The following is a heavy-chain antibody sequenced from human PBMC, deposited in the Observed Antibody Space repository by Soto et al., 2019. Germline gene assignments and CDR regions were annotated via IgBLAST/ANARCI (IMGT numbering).Heavy chain of an antibody. Sequence: ASVKVSCKASGYTFTSYYMHWVRQAPGQGLEWMGIINPSGGSTSYAQKFQGRVTMTRDTSTSTVYMELSSLRSEDTAVYYCARVAASLRQKFRPYNWFDPWGQGTLVTVS. CDR2: INPSGGST. D-gene: IGHD1-26*01. CDR3: ARVAASLRQKFRPYNWFDP. J-gene: IGHJ5*02. V-gene: IGHV1-46*01. CDR1: GYTFTSYY.